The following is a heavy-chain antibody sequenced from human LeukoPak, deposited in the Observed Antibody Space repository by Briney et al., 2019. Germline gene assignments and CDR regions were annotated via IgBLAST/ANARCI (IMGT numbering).Heavy chain of an antibody. V-gene: IGHV3-30*02. CDR2: IRYDGISK. J-gene: IGHJ4*02. CDR3: AKDRGSSWYTAFDY. D-gene: IGHD6-13*01. Sequence: GGSLRLSCAASGFSFSNYGMHWVRQAPGKGLEWVAFIRYDGISKYYADSVKGRFTISRDNSKNALYLQMNSLRPEDTAVYYCAKDRGSSWYTAFDYWGQGTLVTVSS. CDR1: GFSFSNYG.